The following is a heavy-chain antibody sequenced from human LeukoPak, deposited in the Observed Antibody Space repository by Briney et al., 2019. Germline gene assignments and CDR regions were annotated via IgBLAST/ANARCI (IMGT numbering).Heavy chain of an antibody. D-gene: IGHD3-10*01. Sequence: GASVKVSCMASGYTFTNYYMHWVRQAPGQGLEWMGIINPSGGSTSYAQKFQGRVTMTRDMSTSTVYMELSSLRSEDTAVYYCASAYGSGSNFDYWGQGTLVTVSS. CDR1: GYTFTNYY. J-gene: IGHJ4*02. V-gene: IGHV1-46*01. CDR3: ASAYGSGSNFDY. CDR2: INPSGGST.